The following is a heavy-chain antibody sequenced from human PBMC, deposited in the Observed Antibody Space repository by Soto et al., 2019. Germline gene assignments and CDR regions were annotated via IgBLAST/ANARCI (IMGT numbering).Heavy chain of an antibody. CDR1: GYSFSNYW. D-gene: IGHD3-16*02. CDR2: INPGDSES. V-gene: IGHV5-51*01. J-gene: IGHJ4*02. CDR3: TTDQRIMITFGGVIVPELFDY. Sequence: GESLKISCKASGYSFSNYWIGWVRQMPGKGLEWMAIINPGDSESRYSPSFQGQVTISADKSISTAYLQMNSLKTEDTAVYYCTTDQRIMITFGGVIVPELFDYWGQGTLVTVSS.